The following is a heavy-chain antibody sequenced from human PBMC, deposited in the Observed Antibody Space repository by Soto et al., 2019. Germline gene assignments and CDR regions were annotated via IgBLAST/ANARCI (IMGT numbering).Heavy chain of an antibody. V-gene: IGHV1-8*01. Sequence: GASVKVSCKASGYTFTSYDINWVRQATGQGLEWMGWMNPNSGNTGYAQKFQGRVTMTRNTSISTAYMELSSLRSEDTAVYYCARGYCSGGSCFDAFDIWGRGTMVTVSS. CDR1: GYTFTSYD. CDR2: MNPNSGNT. CDR3: ARGYCSGGSCFDAFDI. D-gene: IGHD2-15*01. J-gene: IGHJ3*02.